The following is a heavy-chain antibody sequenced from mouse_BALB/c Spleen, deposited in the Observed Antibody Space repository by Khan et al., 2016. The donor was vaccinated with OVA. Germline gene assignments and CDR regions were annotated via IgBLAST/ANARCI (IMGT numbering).Heavy chain of an antibody. CDR3: ASYGWFAY. CDR2: INPSTGYT. V-gene: IGHV1-7*01. J-gene: IGHJ3*01. CDR1: GYTFTSYW. Sequence: VQLQESGAELAKPGASVKMSCKASGYTFTSYWMHWVKQRPGQGLEWFGYINPSTGYTEYNQKFKDKATLTADQSSSTAYMQLSSLTSEDSAVYYCASYGWFAYWGQGTLVTVSA. D-gene: IGHD1-1*01.